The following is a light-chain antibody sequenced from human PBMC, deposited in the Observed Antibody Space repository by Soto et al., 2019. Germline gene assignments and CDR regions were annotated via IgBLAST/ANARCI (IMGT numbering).Light chain of an antibody. CDR2: YVD. V-gene: IGLV2-14*03. CDR3: CSYADGSIYF. CDR1: SSDVGAYDY. Sequence: QPVLTQPASVSGSPGQSITISCTGTSSDVGAYDYVSWYLQYPDKAPQLLIYYVDQRPSGVSSRFSGSKSGNTASLTISGLQAEDEGDYYCCSYADGSIYFFGTGTKLTVL. J-gene: IGLJ1*01.